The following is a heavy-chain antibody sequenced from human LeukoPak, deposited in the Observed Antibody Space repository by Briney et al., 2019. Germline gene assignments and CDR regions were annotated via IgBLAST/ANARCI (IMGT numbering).Heavy chain of an antibody. J-gene: IGHJ4*02. CDR1: GFTFSSYS. D-gene: IGHD2-21*02. CDR2: ISSSSGYI. V-gene: IGHV3-21*04. CDR3: ARAQTYGDSRLLLDY. Sequence: PGGSLRLSCAASGFTFSSYSMNWVRQAPGKGLEWVSSISSSSGYIYYADSVKGRFTISRDNAKNSQYLQMNSLRVEDTALYYCARAQTYGDSRLLLDYWGQGTLVTVSS.